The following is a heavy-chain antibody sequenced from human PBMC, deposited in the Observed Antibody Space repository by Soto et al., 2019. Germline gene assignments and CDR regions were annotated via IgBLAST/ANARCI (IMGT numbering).Heavy chain of an antibody. CDR3: ARRWGRSFDY. CDR1: GGSISSYY. J-gene: IGHJ4*02. CDR2: IYYSGST. D-gene: IGHD2-15*01. Sequence: SETLSLTCTVSGGSISSYYLSWIRQPPGKGLEWIGYIYYSGSTNYNPSLKSRVTISVDTSKNQFSLKLSSVTAADTAVYYCARRWGRSFDYWGQGTLVTVSS. V-gene: IGHV4-59*08.